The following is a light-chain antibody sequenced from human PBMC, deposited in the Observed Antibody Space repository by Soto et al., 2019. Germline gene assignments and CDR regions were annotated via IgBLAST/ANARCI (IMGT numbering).Light chain of an antibody. CDR1: ESVSSN. CDR2: GAS. CDR3: QQYNNWLGA. V-gene: IGKV3-15*01. J-gene: IGKJ1*01. Sequence: EIVMTQSPATLSVSPGERATLSCGASESVSSNLAWYQQKPGQTPRLLIYGASTRATGVPAGFSGSGSGTEFTLTISSLQSEDSAVYYCQQYNNWLGAFGQGTQVEIK.